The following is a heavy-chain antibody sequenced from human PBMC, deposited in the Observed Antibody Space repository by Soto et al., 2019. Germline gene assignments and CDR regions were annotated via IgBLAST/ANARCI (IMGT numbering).Heavy chain of an antibody. D-gene: IGHD3-10*01. CDR2: INPSGGST. CDR3: ARDPPRPGELKGVGESDY. J-gene: IGHJ4*02. V-gene: IGHV1-46*01. CDR1: GYTFTSYY. Sequence: ASVKVSCKASGYTFTSYYMHWVRQAPGQGLEWMGIINPSGGSTSYAQKFQGRVTMTRDTFTSTVYMELSSLRSEDTAVYYCARDPPRPGELKGVGESDYWGQGTLVTVSS.